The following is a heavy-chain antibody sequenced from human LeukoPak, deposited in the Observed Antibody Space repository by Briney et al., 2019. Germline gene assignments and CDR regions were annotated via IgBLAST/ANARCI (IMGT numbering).Heavy chain of an antibody. CDR1: GASISSSSYC. Sequence: SETLSLTCTVSGASISSSSYCWGWVRQPPGKGLEWIASIYYDGSTYYHPSLRRRFPISVDTPKNQFPLNLTTVTAAAPPEYYCARAMSIAARLQTIFDYWGQGTLVTVSS. CDR2: IYYDGST. D-gene: IGHD6-6*01. V-gene: IGHV4-39*06. J-gene: IGHJ4*02. CDR3: ARAMSIAARLQTIFDY.